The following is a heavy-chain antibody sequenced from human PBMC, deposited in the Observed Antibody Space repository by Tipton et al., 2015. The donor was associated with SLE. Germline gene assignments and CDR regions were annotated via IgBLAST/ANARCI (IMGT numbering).Heavy chain of an antibody. CDR2: IHHSGPT. J-gene: IGHJ4*02. Sequence: TLSLTCTFSGVSTSSGGYFWNWIRHYPGKGLEWIGSIHHSGPTHYNPSLKSRVTLAVDTPKNQFSLKLSVVTAADTAVYYCVSSGYPLGTFESWGQGTLVTVSS. CDR3: VSSGYPLGTFES. D-gene: IGHD3-9*01. V-gene: IGHV4-31*03. CDR1: GVSTSSGGYF.